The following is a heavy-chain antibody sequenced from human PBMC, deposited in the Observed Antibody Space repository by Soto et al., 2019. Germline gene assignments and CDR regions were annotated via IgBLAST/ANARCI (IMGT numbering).Heavy chain of an antibody. D-gene: IGHD2-2*03. J-gene: IGHJ4*02. V-gene: IGHV4-59*11. CDR3: ASGWMAAFDN. Sequence: WETLSLTCNVTGESIKIHYLSWIRQAPGKGLEWIGYIYYSGSTLYNPSLKRRVTISADTAKNQFSLRLTSLTAADTAVYYCASGWMAAFDNWGQGTLVTVSS. CDR2: IYYSGST. CDR1: GESIKIHY.